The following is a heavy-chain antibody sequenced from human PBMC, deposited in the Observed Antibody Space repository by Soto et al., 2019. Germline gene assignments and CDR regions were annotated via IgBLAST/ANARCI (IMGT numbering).Heavy chain of an antibody. V-gene: IGHV1-3*01. CDR3: ARDQPGPTYCGGDCYGYFDY. CDR1: GYTFTSSA. J-gene: IGHJ4*02. Sequence: ASVKVSCKASGYTFTSSAMHWVRQAPGQRLEWMGWTNAGNGNTKYSQEFQGRVTITRDTSASTAYMELSSLRSEDTAVYYCARDQPGPTYCGGDCYGYFDYWGQGTLVTVSS. D-gene: IGHD2-21*02. CDR2: TNAGNGNT.